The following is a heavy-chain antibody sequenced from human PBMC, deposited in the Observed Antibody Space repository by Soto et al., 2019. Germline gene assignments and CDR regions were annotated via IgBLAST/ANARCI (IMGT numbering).Heavy chain of an antibody. CDR1: GGSISSSSYY. CDR3: ARHIAAAGTDYHAMDV. J-gene: IGHJ6*02. V-gene: IGHV4-39*01. CDR2: IYYSGST. Sequence: SETLSLTCTVSGGSISSSSYYWGWIRQPPGKGLEWIGSIYYSGSTYYNPSLKSRVTISVDTSKNQFSLKLSSVTAADTAVYYCARHIAAAGTDYHAMDVWGQGTTVTV. D-gene: IGHD6-13*01.